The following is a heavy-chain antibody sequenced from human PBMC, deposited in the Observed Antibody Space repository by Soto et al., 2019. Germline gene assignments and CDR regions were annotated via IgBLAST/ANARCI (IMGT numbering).Heavy chain of an antibody. V-gene: IGHV3-11*01. CDR2: ISSSGSTI. D-gene: IGHD2-8*01. CDR3: SRDLGYCINVVWETDDFDY. J-gene: IGHJ4*02. CDR1: GFTFSDYY. Sequence: PGRSLRLSCAASGFTFSDYYRSSIRQAPEKGLEWVSYISSSGSTIYYADSVKSRFTISRHNAKNSLYLQMNSLRDEDTAVYYCSRDLGYCINVVWETDDFDYWGQGALVPVSS.